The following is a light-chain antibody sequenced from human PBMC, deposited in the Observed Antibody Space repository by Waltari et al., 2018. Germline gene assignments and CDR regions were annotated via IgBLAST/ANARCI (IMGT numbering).Light chain of an antibody. CDR1: GRNLGPGYA. CDR2: GVN. Sequence: QSVLTQPPSVSGAPGPRVTISSTGGGRNLGPGYAVPWYRQLPGKAPELLIYGVNNRPSGVPDRFFGSLSGTSASLAITGLQAEDEADYYCQSYDTSLSVVFGGGTKLTV. J-gene: IGLJ2*01. V-gene: IGLV1-40*01. CDR3: QSYDTSLSVV.